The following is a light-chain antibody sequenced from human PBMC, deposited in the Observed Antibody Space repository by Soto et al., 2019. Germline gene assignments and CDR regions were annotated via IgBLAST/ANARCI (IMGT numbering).Light chain of an antibody. Sequence: QSVLTQPRSVSGSPGQSVTISCTGTSRDVGGYYFVSWYQQHPGKAPKLMIYGVNKRPSGVPNRFSGSKSGNTASLTISGLQAEDEADYYCCSYVGATTYVFGSGTKLTVL. CDR2: GVN. V-gene: IGLV2-11*01. CDR1: SRDVGGYYF. J-gene: IGLJ1*01. CDR3: CSYVGATTYV.